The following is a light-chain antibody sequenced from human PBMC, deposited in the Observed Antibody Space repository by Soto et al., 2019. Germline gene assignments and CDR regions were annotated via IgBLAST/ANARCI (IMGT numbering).Light chain of an antibody. CDR2: DVN. V-gene: IGLV2-14*01. CDR1: SGDIGSYDY. J-gene: IGLJ2*01. CDR3: TSYTSNHTLA. Sequence: QSALTQPASVSGSPGQSIAISCSGTSGDIGSYDYVSWYQRHPGKAPKLMIYDVNNRPSGVSDRFSGSKSGNTASLTISGLQADDEADYYCTSYTSNHTLAFGGGTQLTVL.